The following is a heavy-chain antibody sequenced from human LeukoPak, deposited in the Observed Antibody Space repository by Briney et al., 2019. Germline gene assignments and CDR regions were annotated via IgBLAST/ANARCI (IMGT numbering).Heavy chain of an antibody. D-gene: IGHD3-10*01. Sequence: GASVKVSCKASGGTFSSYAISWVRQAPGQGLEWMGRIIPILGIANYAQKFQGRVTITADKSTSTAYMELSSLRSEDTAVYYCARDGHAYGRGSPHYWGQGTLVTVSS. CDR3: ARDGHAYGRGSPHY. CDR2: IIPILGIA. V-gene: IGHV1-69*04. J-gene: IGHJ4*02. CDR1: GGTFSSYA.